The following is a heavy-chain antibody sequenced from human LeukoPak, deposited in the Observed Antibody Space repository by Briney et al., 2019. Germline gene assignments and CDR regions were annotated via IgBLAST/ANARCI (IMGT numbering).Heavy chain of an antibody. CDR3: ARGFYYDSS. J-gene: IGHJ4*02. D-gene: IGHD3-22*01. Sequence: GGSLRLSCAAFGSTFSTYWMHWVRQAPGKGLVWVSRINTDGSITSYADSVKGRFTISRDNAKNTLYLQMNSLRAEDTAVYYCARGFYYDSSGGQGTLVTVSS. CDR2: INTDGSIT. CDR1: GSTFSTYW. V-gene: IGHV3-74*01.